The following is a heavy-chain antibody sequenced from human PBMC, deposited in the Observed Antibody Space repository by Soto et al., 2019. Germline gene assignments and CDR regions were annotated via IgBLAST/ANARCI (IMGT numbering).Heavy chain of an antibody. D-gene: IGHD3-3*01. CDR1: GYTLTELS. CDR2: FDPEDGET. V-gene: IGHV1-24*01. J-gene: IGHJ5*02. Sequence: ASVKVSCKVSGYTLTELSMHWVRQAPGKGLEWMGGFDPEDGETIYAQKFQGRVTMTEDTSTDTAYMELSSLRSEDTAVYYCATSDFWSGYYRWFDPWGQGTLVTVS. CDR3: ATSDFWSGYYRWFDP.